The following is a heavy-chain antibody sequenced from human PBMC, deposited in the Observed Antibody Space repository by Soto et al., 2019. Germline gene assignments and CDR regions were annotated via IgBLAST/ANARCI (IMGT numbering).Heavy chain of an antibody. CDR2: INWNGGTI. V-gene: IGHV3-20*04. CDR1: GFTFYDYG. Sequence: PGGSLRLSCAASGFTFYDYGMSWVRQAPGKGLEWVSGINWNGGTIDYADSVKGRFTISRDNAKNMVYVQMNSLRAEDTAVYYCASGSIDYSSSWYDYWGQGTLVTVSS. CDR3: ASGSIDYSSSWYDY. D-gene: IGHD6-13*01. J-gene: IGHJ4*02.